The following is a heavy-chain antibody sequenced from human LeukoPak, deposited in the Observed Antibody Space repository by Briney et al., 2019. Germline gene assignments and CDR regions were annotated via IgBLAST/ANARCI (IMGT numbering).Heavy chain of an antibody. CDR1: GFTFSSYW. J-gene: IGHJ3*02. CDR2: ISSSSSYI. V-gene: IGHV3-21*01. CDR3: ARKTPMAGDAFDI. Sequence: GGSLRLSCAASGFTFSSYWMHWVRQAPGKGLVWVSSISSSSSYIYYADSVKGRFTISRDNAKNSLYLQMNSLRAEDTAVYYCARKTPMAGDAFDIWGQGTMVTVSS. D-gene: IGHD3-10*01.